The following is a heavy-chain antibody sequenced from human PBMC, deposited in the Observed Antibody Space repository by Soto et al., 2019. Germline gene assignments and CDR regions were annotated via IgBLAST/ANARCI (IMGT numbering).Heavy chain of an antibody. D-gene: IGHD5-12*01. CDR1: GCTFSSYA. V-gene: IGHV1-69*13. CDR2: IIPIFGTA. Sequence: GASVKVSCKASGCTFSSYAISWVRQAPGQGLEWMGGIIPIFGTANYAQKFQGRVTITADESTSTAYMELSSLRSEDTAVYYCARHSGYDPIGDYGMDVWGQGTTVTVSS. J-gene: IGHJ6*02. CDR3: ARHSGYDPIGDYGMDV.